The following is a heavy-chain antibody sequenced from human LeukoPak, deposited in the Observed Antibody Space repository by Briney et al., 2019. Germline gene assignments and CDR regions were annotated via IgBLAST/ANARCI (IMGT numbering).Heavy chain of an antibody. V-gene: IGHV4-30-4*01. J-gene: IGHJ4*02. CDR3: ARESYSRYYYFDY. D-gene: IGHD6-13*01. CDR1: DVYLSTGYYY. CDR2: ISYSGST. Sequence: SQILSITSTVSDVYLSTGYYYLNWIRHPPLNFLDWIGYISYSGSTYYNPSLKSRVAISVDTSKNQFSLKLTFLTAADTAVYYCARESYSRYYYFDYWGQGTLVTVSS.